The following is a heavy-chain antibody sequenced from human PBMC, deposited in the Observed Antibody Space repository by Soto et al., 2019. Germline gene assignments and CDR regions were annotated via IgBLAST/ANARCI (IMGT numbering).Heavy chain of an antibody. V-gene: IGHV3-11*06. CDR3: VRESRTDEDGYDARGYYFDY. CDR2: ISLGDSYK. J-gene: IGHJ4*02. Sequence: QVQLVESGGGLVKPGGSLRLACAASGFTFSDYYMSWVRQAPGKGLEWVSFISLGDSYKKTADSVKGRFTIYRDNAQNALYLQMNSLRAEDTGLYYCVRESRTDEDGYDARGYYFDYWGQGTLVTVSS. D-gene: IGHD5-12*01. CDR1: GFTFSDYY.